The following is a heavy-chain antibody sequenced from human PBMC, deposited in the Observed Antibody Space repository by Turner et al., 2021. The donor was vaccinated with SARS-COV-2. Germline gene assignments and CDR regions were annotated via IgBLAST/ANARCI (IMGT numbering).Heavy chain of an antibody. V-gene: IGHV3-30*04. Sequence: QVQLVESGGGVVLPGRSLTLSCPASGFTFSSYAMNWVRQAPGKGLEWVALISYDGSNKYYADSVKGRFTISRDNSKNTLYLQMNSLRAEDTAVYYCARDLGGAVAGFDPWGQGTLVTVSS. CDR3: ARDLGGAVAGFDP. D-gene: IGHD6-19*01. CDR1: GFTFSSYA. CDR2: ISYDGSNK. J-gene: IGHJ5*02.